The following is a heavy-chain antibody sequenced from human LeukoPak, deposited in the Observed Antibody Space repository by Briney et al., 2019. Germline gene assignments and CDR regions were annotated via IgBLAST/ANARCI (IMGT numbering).Heavy chain of an antibody. Sequence: PSETLSLTATGSACSISSYYWSWIRQPAGMGLEWIGHIYTSGSTNYNPSLKSRVTMSVDTSKHQFSLKLSSVTAADTAVYYCARDYDILTGPAGLDYWGQGTLVTVSS. J-gene: IGHJ4*02. CDR3: ARDYDILTGPAGLDY. V-gene: IGHV4-4*07. CDR2: IYTSGST. D-gene: IGHD3-9*01. CDR1: ACSISSYY.